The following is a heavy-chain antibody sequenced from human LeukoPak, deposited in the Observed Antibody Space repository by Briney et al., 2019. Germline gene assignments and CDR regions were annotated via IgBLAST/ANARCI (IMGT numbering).Heavy chain of an antibody. J-gene: IGHJ4*02. CDR1: GGSVSSGSYY. CDR3: AKDTVPGLIPQFGY. V-gene: IGHV4-61*01. D-gene: IGHD2-21*01. CDR2: IYYSGNT. Sequence: SETLSLTCTVSGGSVSSGSYYWSWIRQPPGKGLEWIGYIYYSGNTNYNPSLKSRVTISVDTSKNQFSLKLRSVTAADTAVYYWAKDTVPGLIPQFGYWGQGTLGTGSS.